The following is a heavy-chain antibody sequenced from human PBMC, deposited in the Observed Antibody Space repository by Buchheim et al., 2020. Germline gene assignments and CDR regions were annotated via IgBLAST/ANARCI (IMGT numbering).Heavy chain of an antibody. CDR2: IYYSGST. D-gene: IGHD6-13*01. Sequence: QVQLQQWGAGLLKPSETLSLTCTVSGGSISSYYWSWIRQPPGKGLEWIGYIYYSGSTNYNPSLKSRVTISVDTSKNQFSLKLSSVTAADTAVYYCAGGRSSPNGYWFDPWGQGTL. CDR1: GGSISSYY. V-gene: IGHV4-59*01. J-gene: IGHJ5*02. CDR3: AGGRSSPNGYWFDP.